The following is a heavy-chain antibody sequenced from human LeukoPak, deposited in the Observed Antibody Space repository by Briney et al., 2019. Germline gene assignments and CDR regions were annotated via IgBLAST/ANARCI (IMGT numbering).Heavy chain of an antibody. CDR3: ARAARESEPYYYYGMDV. J-gene: IGHJ6*02. D-gene: IGHD3-10*01. CDR1: GYTFTSYG. V-gene: IGHV1-18*01. CDR2: ISAYNGNT. Sequence: ASVKVSCKASGYTFTSYGISWVRQAPGQGLEWMGWISAYNGNTNYAQKLQGRVTMTTDTSTSTAYMELRSLRSDDTAVYYCARAARESEPYYYYGMDVWGQGTTVTVSS.